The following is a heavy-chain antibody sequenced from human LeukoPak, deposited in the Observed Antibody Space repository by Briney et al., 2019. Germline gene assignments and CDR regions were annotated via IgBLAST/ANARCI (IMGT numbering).Heavy chain of an antibody. J-gene: IGHJ4*02. CDR3: AKESESYDSSGSTFDY. Sequence: GGSLRLSCAASGFTFSSYWMTWVRQAPGKGLEWVANIKQDGSEEYYVDSVKGRFTISRDNAKNTLYLQMNSLRAEDTAVYYCAKESESYDSSGSTFDYWGQGTLVTVSS. V-gene: IGHV3-7*01. D-gene: IGHD3-22*01. CDR2: IKQDGSEE. CDR1: GFTFSSYW.